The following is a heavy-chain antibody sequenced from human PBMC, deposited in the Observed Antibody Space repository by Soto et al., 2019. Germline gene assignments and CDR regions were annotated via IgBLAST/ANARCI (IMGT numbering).Heavy chain of an antibody. D-gene: IGHD3-22*01. V-gene: IGHV3-23*01. CDR3: AKWHLYYYDSSGYNGY. Sequence: GGSLRLSCAASGFTFSSYAMSWVRQAPGKGLEWVSAISGSGGSTYYADSVKGRFTISRDNSKNTLYLQMNSLRAEDTAVYYCAKWHLYYYDSSGYNGYWGQGTLVPVSS. J-gene: IGHJ4*02. CDR2: ISGSGGST. CDR1: GFTFSSYA.